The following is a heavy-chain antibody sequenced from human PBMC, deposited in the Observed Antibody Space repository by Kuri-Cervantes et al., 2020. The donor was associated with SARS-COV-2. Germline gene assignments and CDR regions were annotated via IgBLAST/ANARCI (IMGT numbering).Heavy chain of an antibody. CDR1: GYTFTGHY. Sequence: ASVKVSCKASGYTFTGHYMHWVRQAPGQGLEWMGWINPNSGGTNYAQKFQGRVTMTRDTSISTAYMELSRLRSDDTAVYYCAMSGYSYGHAVGHWGQGTLVTVSS. D-gene: IGHD5-18*01. CDR2: INPNSGGT. CDR3: AMSGYSYGHAVGH. J-gene: IGHJ4*02. V-gene: IGHV1-2*02.